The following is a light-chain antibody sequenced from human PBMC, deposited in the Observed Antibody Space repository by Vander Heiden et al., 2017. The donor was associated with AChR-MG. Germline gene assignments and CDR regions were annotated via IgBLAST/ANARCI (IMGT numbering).Light chain of an antibody. CDR2: IDS. V-gene: IGLV3-25*03. CDR1: SLPKQY. CDR3: QSADSSGTFLV. Sequence: SYELTQPPPVSVSPGQTARITCPGESLPKQYACCYQQKPGQAPVLVIYIDSERPSGIPERFSGSSSGTTVTFTISGVQAEDEADYYCQSADSSGTFLVFGGGTKLTVL. J-gene: IGLJ2*01.